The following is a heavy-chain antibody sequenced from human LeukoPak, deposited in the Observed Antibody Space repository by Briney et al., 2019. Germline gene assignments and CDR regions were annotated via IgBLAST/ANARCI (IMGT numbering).Heavy chain of an antibody. V-gene: IGHV3-23*01. J-gene: IGHJ4*02. CDR2: ITASGGST. CDR3: ANQMPGTAHYFDN. D-gene: IGHD1-1*01. CDR1: GFTFNTYA. Sequence: GGSLRLSCAASGFTFNTYAMYWVRQAPGKGLEWVSAITASGGSTYYADSVKGRFTISRDNSKNTLDLQMNSLRAEDTAVYYCANQMPGTAHYFDNWGQGTLVTVSS.